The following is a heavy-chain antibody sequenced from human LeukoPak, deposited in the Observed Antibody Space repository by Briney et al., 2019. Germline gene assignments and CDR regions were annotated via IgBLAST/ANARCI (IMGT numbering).Heavy chain of an antibody. V-gene: IGHV3-7*01. CDR2: IKRDGSEK. D-gene: IGHD3-22*01. CDR1: GFTFSSYW. Sequence: PGGSLRLSCAASGFTFSSYWMSWVRQAPGKGLEWVANIKRDGSEKYYVDSVKGRFTISRDNAKNSLYLQMNSLRAEDTAVYYCAREGWAAMIAVLDAFDIWGQGTMVTVSS. J-gene: IGHJ3*02. CDR3: AREGWAAMIAVLDAFDI.